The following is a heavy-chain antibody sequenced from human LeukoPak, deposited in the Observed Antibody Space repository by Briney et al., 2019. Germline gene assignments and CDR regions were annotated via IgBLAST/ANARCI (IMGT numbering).Heavy chain of an antibody. D-gene: IGHD3-10*01. J-gene: IGHJ4*02. Sequence: PSETLSLTCTVSGGSISSGGYYWSWIRQHPGKGLEWIGYIYYSGSTYYNPSLKSRVTMSVDTSKNQFSLKLSSVTAADTAVYYCARDKTYGSGSYYGNYFDYWGQGTLVTVSS. CDR2: IYYSGST. CDR3: ARDKTYGSGSYYGNYFDY. CDR1: GGSISSGGYY. V-gene: IGHV4-31*03.